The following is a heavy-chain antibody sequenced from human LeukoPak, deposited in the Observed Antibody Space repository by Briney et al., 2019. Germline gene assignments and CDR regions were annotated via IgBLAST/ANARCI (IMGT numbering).Heavy chain of an antibody. CDR1: GFTFSSYE. D-gene: IGHD6-19*01. V-gene: IGHV3-48*03. CDR3: ARVDSGSGCDS. J-gene: IGHJ4*02. CDR2: ISSSGSTI. Sequence: GGSLRLSCAASGFTFSSYEMNWVRQAPGKGLEWVSYISSSGSTIYYADSVKGRFTISRDNAKNSLYLQMNSLRAEDMAVYYCARVDSGSGCDSWGQGTLVTVSS.